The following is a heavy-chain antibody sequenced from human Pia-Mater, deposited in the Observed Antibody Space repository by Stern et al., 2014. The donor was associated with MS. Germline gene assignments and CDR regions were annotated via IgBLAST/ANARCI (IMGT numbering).Heavy chain of an antibody. D-gene: IGHD2/OR15-2a*01. CDR2: VSYDGSNK. J-gene: IGHJ5*02. CDR3: AKDRQYLTYFFDH. V-gene: IGHV3-30*18. Sequence: VQLLESGGGVVQPGRPLRLSCAASGFTLGSCAMHWVRQAPGKGLEWVAGVSYDGSNKYYADSVKGRFTISRDNSQNTLYMQMSSLRPEDTAVYYCAKDRQYLTYFFDHWGQGSLVTVSS. CDR1: GFTLGSCA.